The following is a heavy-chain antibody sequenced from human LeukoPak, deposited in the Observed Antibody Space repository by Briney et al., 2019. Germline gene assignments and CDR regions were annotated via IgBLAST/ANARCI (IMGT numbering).Heavy chain of an antibody. Sequence: ASVKVSCKASGGTFSSYAISWVRQAPGQGLEWMGGIIPIFGTANYAQKFQGRVTITTDESTSTAYMELSSLRSEDTAVYYCARETNTIFGVVTKYNWFDPWGQGTLVTVSS. J-gene: IGHJ5*02. V-gene: IGHV1-69*05. CDR3: ARETNTIFGVVTKYNWFDP. CDR2: IIPIFGTA. D-gene: IGHD3-3*01. CDR1: GGTFSSYA.